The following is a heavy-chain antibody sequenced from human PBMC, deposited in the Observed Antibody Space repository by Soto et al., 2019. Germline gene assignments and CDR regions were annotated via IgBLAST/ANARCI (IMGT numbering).Heavy chain of an antibody. J-gene: IGHJ4*02. CDR3: ARGVYCSGGSCYSEVDY. CDR2: MNPNSGNT. Sequence: QVPLVQSGAEVKKPGASVKVSCKASGYTFTSYDINWVRQATGQGLEWMGWMNPNSGNTGYAQKFQGRVTMTRNTSISTAYMELSSLRSEDTAVYYCARGVYCSGGSCYSEVDYWGQGPLVTVSS. CDR1: GYTFTSYD. D-gene: IGHD2-15*01. V-gene: IGHV1-8*01.